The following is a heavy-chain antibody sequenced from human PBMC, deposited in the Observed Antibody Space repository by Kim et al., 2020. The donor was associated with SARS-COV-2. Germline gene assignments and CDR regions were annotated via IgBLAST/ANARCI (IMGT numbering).Heavy chain of an antibody. Sequence: SETLSLTCTVSGGSISSSSYYWGWIRQPPGKGLEWIGSIYYSGSTYYNPSLKSRVTISVDTSKNQFSLKLSSVTAADTAVYYCASGGEGGSYQFDYWGQGTLVTVSS. CDR3: ASGGEGGSYQFDY. J-gene: IGHJ4*02. CDR2: IYYSGST. V-gene: IGHV4-39*01. D-gene: IGHD1-26*01. CDR1: GGSISSSSYY.